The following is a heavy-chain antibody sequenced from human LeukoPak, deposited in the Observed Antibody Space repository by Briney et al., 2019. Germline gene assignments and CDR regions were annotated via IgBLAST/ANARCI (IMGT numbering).Heavy chain of an antibody. Sequence: SETLSLTCTVSGVSISSSIYYWGWIRQPPGNGLEWIGSIYYSWSTYYHPSLKSRVTISVDTSKNQFSLKLRAVTAADTAVYYCARIRGLRAPDYGGQGTLVTVSS. J-gene: IGHJ4*02. CDR3: ARIRGLRAPDY. D-gene: IGHD3-10*01. CDR1: GVSISSSIYY. V-gene: IGHV4-39*07. CDR2: IYYSWST.